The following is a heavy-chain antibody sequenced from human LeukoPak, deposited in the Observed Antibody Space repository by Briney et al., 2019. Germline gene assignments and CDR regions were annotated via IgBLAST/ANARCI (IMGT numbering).Heavy chain of an antibody. CDR1: GGTFSSYA. CDR3: ARSNGGIVVVTAIGGDAFDI. Sequence: SVKVSCKASGGTFSSYAISWVRQAPGQGLEWMGGIIPIFGTANYAQKFQGRVTITADKSTSTAYMELSSLRSEDTAVYYCARSNGGIVVVTAIGGDAFDIWGQGTLVTVSS. CDR2: IIPIFGTA. D-gene: IGHD2-21*02. J-gene: IGHJ3*02. V-gene: IGHV1-69*06.